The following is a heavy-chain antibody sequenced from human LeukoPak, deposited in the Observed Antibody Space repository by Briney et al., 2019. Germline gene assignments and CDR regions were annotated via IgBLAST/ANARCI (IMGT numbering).Heavy chain of an antibody. V-gene: IGHV3-23*01. D-gene: IGHD6-13*01. J-gene: IGHJ5*02. CDR1: GFTFSSYA. CDR2: ISGSGGST. Sequence: GGSLRLSCAASGFTFSSYAMRWVRQAPGKGLEWVSAISGSGGSTYYADSVKGRFTISRDNSKNTLYLQMNSLRAEDTAVYYCAKDRASSNWFDPWGQGTLVTVSS. CDR3: AKDRASSNWFDP.